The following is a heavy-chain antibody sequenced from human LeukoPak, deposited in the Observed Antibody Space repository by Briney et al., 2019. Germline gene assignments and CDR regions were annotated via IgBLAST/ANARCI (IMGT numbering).Heavy chain of an antibody. CDR1: GGSISSYY. D-gene: IGHD3-10*01. CDR2: IYYSGST. Sequence: SETLSLTCTVSGGSISSYYWSWIRQPPGKGLEWIGYIYYSGSTNYNPSLKSRVTISVDTSENQFSLKLSSVTAADTAVYYCARIGTIWFGDDAFDIWGQGTMVTVSS. V-gene: IGHV4-59*01. J-gene: IGHJ3*02. CDR3: ARIGTIWFGDDAFDI.